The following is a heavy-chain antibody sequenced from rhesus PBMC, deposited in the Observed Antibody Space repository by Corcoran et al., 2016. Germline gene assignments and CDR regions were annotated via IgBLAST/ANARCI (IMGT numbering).Heavy chain of an antibody. CDR2: IYGSSGST. D-gene: IGHD6-19*01. V-gene: IGHV4-147*01. CDR1: GYSISSNY. CDR3: ARGGAAVYYGLDS. J-gene: IGHJ6*01. Sequence: QVQLQESGPGLVRPSETLSLTCAVSGYSISSNYWSWIRQPPGKGLEWIGYIYGSSGSTYYNPSLKSRVTISTDTSKNQFSLKLSSVTAADTAVYYCARGGAAVYYGLDSWGQGVVVTVSS.